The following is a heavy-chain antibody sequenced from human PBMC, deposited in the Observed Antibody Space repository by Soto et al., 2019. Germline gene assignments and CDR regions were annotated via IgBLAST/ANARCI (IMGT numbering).Heavy chain of an antibody. V-gene: IGHV3-33*01. CDR2: IWYDGSNK. Sequence: GGSLRLSCSASGFTFSSYGMHWVRQAPGKGLEWVAVIWYDGSNKYYADSVKGRFTISRDNSKNTLYLQMNSLRAEDTAVYYCARGRSGSYFWTPGYWGQGTLVTVSS. J-gene: IGHJ4*02. CDR1: GFTFSSYG. CDR3: ARGRSGSYFWTPGY. D-gene: IGHD1-26*01.